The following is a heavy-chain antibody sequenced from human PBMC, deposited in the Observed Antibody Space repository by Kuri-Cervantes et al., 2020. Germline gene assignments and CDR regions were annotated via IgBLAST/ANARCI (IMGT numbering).Heavy chain of an antibody. Sequence: GESLKISCAASGFTFSSYEMNWVRQAPGKGLEWVSYISSSGSTIYYADSVKGRFTISRDNAKNTLYLQMNSLRAEDTAVYYCARARWFRESPLAYYYMDVWGKGTTVTVSS. V-gene: IGHV3-48*03. CDR2: ISSSGSTI. CDR1: GFTFSSYE. J-gene: IGHJ6*03. CDR3: ARARWFRESPLAYYYMDV. D-gene: IGHD3-10*01.